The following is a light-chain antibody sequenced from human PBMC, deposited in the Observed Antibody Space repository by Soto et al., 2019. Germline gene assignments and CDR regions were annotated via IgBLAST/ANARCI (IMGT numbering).Light chain of an antibody. Sequence: EIVMTQSPGTLSVSPGERATLSCRASQSVSSYLAWYQQKPGQAPRLLIYGASTRATGIPARFSGSGSGTDFTLTISSLQSEDFAVYYCQQRSTWPTFGQGTQREIK. J-gene: IGKJ5*01. V-gene: IGKV3-15*01. CDR2: GAS. CDR1: QSVSSY. CDR3: QQRSTWPT.